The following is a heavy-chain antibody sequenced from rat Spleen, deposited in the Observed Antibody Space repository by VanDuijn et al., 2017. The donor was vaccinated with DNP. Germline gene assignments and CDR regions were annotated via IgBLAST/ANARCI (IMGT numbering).Heavy chain of an antibody. Sequence: EVQLVESGSGLVQPGRSLKLSCAASGFTFSDYYMAWVRQAPTKGLEWVAAISYEGSSTYYGDSVKGRFTISRDNAKTTLYLQMNSLRSEDTATYYCARVGDLHDGGDGDVLDAWGQGTSVTVSS. J-gene: IGHJ4*01. CDR2: ISYEGSST. CDR1: GFTFSDYY. D-gene: IGHD1-12*02. V-gene: IGHV5-22*01. CDR3: ARVGDLHDGGDGDVLDA.